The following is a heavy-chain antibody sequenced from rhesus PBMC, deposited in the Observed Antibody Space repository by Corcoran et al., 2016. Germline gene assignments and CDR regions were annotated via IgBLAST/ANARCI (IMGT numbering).Heavy chain of an antibody. Sequence: EVQLVESGGGVVQHGGYLRLSCAASGFNFDAYDLHWVRQAPGKGLEWVSASEWDGVSTGYADSVKGRFTISRDNAKNALYLRMDRLRADGKALYYCAKDIRVGTVRGPFDYWGQGVLVTVSS. V-gene: IGHV3-201*01. J-gene: IGHJ4*01. CDR1: GFNFDAYD. D-gene: IGHD5-24*01. CDR3: AKDIRVGTVRGPFDY. CDR2: SEWDGVST.